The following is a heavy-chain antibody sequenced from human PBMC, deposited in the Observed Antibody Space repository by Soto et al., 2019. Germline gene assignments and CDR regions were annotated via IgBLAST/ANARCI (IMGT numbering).Heavy chain of an antibody. J-gene: IGHJ2*01. D-gene: IGHD3-22*01. Sequence: QVQLVESGGGVVQPGRSLRLSCAASGFTFSSYGMHWVRQAPGKGLEWVAVIWYDGSNKYYADSVKGRFTISRDNSKNTLYRQMISLREEDTAVYYCARDYYDSSGYLDWYFDLWGRGTLVTVSS. CDR1: GFTFSSYG. CDR3: ARDYYDSSGYLDWYFDL. CDR2: IWYDGSNK. V-gene: IGHV3-33*01.